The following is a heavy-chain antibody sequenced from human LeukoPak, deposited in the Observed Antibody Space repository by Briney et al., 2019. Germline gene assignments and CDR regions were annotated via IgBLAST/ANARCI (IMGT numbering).Heavy chain of an antibody. CDR2: INPNSGGT. CDR3: ARYCSSTSCYTVGAFDI. J-gene: IGHJ3*02. V-gene: IGHV1-2*02. CDR1: GYTFTGYY. Sequence: ASVKVSCKASGYTFTGYYMHWVRQAPGQGLEWMGWINPNSGGTNYAQKFQGRVTMTRDTSISTAYMELSRLRSDDTAVYYCARYCSSTSCYTVGAFDIWGQGTMVTVSS. D-gene: IGHD2-2*02.